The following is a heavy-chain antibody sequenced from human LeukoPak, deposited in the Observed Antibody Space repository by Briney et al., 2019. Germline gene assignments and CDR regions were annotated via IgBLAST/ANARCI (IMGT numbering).Heavy chain of an antibody. D-gene: IGHD2-2*01. CDR3: ARDQFIYCSSTSCYENWFDP. Sequence: GASVKVSCKASGYTFTSYGISWVRQAPGQGLEWMGWISAYNGNTNYAQKLQGRVTMTTDTSTSTAYMEPRSLRSDDTAVYYCARDQFIYCSSTSCYENWFDPWGQGTLVTVSS. V-gene: IGHV1-18*04. J-gene: IGHJ5*02. CDR2: ISAYNGNT. CDR1: GYTFTSYG.